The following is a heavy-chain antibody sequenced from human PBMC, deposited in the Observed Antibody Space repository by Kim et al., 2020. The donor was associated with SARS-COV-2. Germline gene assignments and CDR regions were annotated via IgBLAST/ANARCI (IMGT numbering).Heavy chain of an antibody. CDR3: ARGVVVRGVKIYGMDV. V-gene: IGHV3-30*01. J-gene: IGHJ6*02. D-gene: IGHD3-10*01. Sequence: SVNGRVTISRDNSKNTLDLQMNSLGAEDTAVYYCARGVVVRGVKIYGMDVWGQGTTVTVSS.